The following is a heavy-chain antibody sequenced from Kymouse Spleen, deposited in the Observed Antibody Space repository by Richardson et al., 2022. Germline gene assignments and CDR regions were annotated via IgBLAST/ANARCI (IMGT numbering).Heavy chain of an antibody. J-gene: IGHJ5*02. CDR2: IYYSGST. Sequence: QLQLQESGPGLVKPSETLSLTCTVSGGSISSSSYYWGWIRQPPGKGLEWIGSIYYSGSTYYNPSLKSRVTISVDTSKNQFSLKLSSVTAADTAVYYCARHWYCSSTSCYEDWFDPWGQGTLVTVSS. V-gene: IGHV4-39*01. CDR3: ARHWYCSSTSCYEDWFDP. D-gene: IGHD2-2*02. CDR1: GGSISSSSYY.